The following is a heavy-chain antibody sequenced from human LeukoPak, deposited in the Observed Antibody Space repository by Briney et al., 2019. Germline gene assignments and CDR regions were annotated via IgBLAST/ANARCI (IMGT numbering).Heavy chain of an antibody. Sequence: GGSLRLSCAASGFTFSKYGMHWVRQAPGKGPEWVAIISYDGSNKYYTDSVKGRFTISRDNAKNSLYLQMNSLRAEDTAVYYCARAGGRYWGQGTLVTVSS. J-gene: IGHJ4*02. CDR3: ARAGGRY. V-gene: IGHV3-30*03. D-gene: IGHD3-10*01. CDR2: ISYDGSNK. CDR1: GFTFSKYG.